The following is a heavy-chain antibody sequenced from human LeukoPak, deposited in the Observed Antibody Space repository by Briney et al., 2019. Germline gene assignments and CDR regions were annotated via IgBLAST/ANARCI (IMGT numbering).Heavy chain of an antibody. J-gene: IGHJ4*02. CDR3: ARESVLRYFDWLFLFDY. CDR1: GGSISSYY. D-gene: IGHD3-9*01. V-gene: IGHV4-4*07. Sequence: PSETLSLTCTDSGGSISSYYWSWIRQPAGKGLEWIGRIYTSGSTNYNPSLKSRVTMSVDTSKNQFSLKLSSVTAADTAVYYCARESVLRYFDWLFLFDYWGQGTLVTVSS. CDR2: IYTSGST.